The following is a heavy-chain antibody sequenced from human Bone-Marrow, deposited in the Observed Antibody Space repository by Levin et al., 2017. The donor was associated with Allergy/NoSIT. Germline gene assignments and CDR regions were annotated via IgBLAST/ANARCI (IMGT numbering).Heavy chain of an antibody. CDR2: IDQSGNT. V-gene: IGHV4-38-2*01. D-gene: IGHD2-15*01. CDR3: ARTLGYCSGDGCYFYFDQ. Sequence: SSETLSLTCAVSNYSISSDFHWGWIRQPPGKGLEWIGSIDQSGNTYYNPSLKSRVTISLDTSKNQFSLRLTSVTAADTAVYYCARTLGYCSGDGCYFYFDQWGQGTLVTVSS. CDR1: NYSISSDFH. J-gene: IGHJ4*02.